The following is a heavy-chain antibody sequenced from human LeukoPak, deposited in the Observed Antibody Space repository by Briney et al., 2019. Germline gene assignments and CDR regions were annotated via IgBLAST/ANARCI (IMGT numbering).Heavy chain of an antibody. CDR3: ARGPEVRGVSQHGYYYYYMDV. V-gene: IGHV1-8*01. CDR2: MNPNSGNT. D-gene: IGHD3-10*01. CDR1: GYTFTSYD. Sequence: ASVKVSCKASGYTFTSYDINWVRQATGQGLEGMGWMNPNSGNTGYAQKFQGRVTMTRNTSISTAYMELSSLRSEDTAVYYCARGPEVRGVSQHGYYYYYMDVWGKGTTVTISS. J-gene: IGHJ6*03.